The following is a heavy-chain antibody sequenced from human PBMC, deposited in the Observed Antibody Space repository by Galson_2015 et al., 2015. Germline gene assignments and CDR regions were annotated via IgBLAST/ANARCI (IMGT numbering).Heavy chain of an antibody. D-gene: IGHD4-17*01. J-gene: IGHJ3*02. CDR1: GDSITDINW. Sequence: SETLSLTCALSGDSITDINWWTWVRQPPGKGLEWIGEIYHSGTTHYNPSLRSRVTISVDKSKNQFSLNLNSVTAADTAVYYCARVVPGRTLMTTGAAFDIWGQGTMVTVSS. CDR2: IYHSGTT. V-gene: IGHV4-4*02. CDR3: ARVVPGRTLMTTGAAFDI.